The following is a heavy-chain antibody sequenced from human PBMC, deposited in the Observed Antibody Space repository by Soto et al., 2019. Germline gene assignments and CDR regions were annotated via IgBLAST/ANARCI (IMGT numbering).Heavy chain of an antibody. V-gene: IGHV3-23*01. J-gene: IGHJ4*02. CDR1: GFTFRSYA. CDR3: AKGPVMVQIFYFDY. Sequence: EGSLRLSCAISGFTFRSYAMSWVRQAPGKGLEWVSGISGTGGSTYYADSVKGRFTISRDNSKNTLYLQMNSVRAEDTATYYWAKGPVMVQIFYFDYWGQGARVRVSS. D-gene: IGHD2-8*01. CDR2: ISGTGGST.